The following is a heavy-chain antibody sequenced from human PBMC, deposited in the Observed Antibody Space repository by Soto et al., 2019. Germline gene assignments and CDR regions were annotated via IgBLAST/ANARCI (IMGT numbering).Heavy chain of an antibody. J-gene: IGHJ4*02. D-gene: IGHD3-22*01. CDR3: AKGGYYDSSGYYYEKYYFDY. Sequence: PGGSLRLSCAASGFTFSSYAMSWVRQAPGKGLEWVSAISGSGGSTYYADSVKGRFTISRDNSKNTLYLQMNSLRAEDTAVYYCAKGGYYDSSGYYYEKYYFDYWGQGALVTVSS. CDR1: GFTFSSYA. V-gene: IGHV3-23*01. CDR2: ISGSGGST.